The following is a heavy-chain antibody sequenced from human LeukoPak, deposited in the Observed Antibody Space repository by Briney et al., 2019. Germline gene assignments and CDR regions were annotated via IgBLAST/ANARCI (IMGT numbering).Heavy chain of an antibody. V-gene: IGHV4-61*08. CDR1: GFSLSTSGVG. CDR3: ARRGPIGLDY. Sequence: SGPTLVKPTQTLTLTCTFSGFSLSTSGVGVGWIRQPPGKGLEWIGYIYYSGSTNYNPSLKSRVTISVDTSKNQFSLKLSSVTAADTAVYYCARRGPIGLDYWGQGTLVTVSS. CDR2: IYYSGST. J-gene: IGHJ4*02.